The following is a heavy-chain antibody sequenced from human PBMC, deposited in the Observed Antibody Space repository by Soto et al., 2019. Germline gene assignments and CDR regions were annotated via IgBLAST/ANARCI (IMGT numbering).Heavy chain of an antibody. Sequence: GGSLRLSCAASGFTFSSYAMSWVRQAPGKGLEWVSAISGSGGSTYYADSVKGRFTISRDNSKNTLYLQMNSLRAEDTAVYYCAKDPSLAAAGTVSRVVYWGQGTLVTVSS. V-gene: IGHV3-23*01. D-gene: IGHD6-13*01. CDR3: AKDPSLAAAGTVSRVVY. CDR1: GFTFSSYA. CDR2: ISGSGGST. J-gene: IGHJ4*02.